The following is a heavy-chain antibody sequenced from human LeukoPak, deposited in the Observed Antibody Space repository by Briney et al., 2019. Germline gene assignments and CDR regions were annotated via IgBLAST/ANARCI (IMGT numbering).Heavy chain of an antibody. D-gene: IGHD1-26*01. V-gene: IGHV5-51*01. CDR2: IYPGDSGP. CDR1: GYSFTSYC. J-gene: IGHJ3*01. Sequence: GESLKISCKVSGYSFTSYCIGWVRQMPGKGPEWMGIIYPGDSGPTYSPSFQGQVTISVDKSISTAYLQWSSLQASETAMYYCGMSGDRVPLQDDVFDVWGQGTMVTVST. CDR3: GMSGDRVPLQDDVFDV.